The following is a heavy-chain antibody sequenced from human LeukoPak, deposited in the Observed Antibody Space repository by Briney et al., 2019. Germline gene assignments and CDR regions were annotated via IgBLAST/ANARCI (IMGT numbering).Heavy chain of an antibody. J-gene: IGHJ3*02. V-gene: IGHV4-39*01. CDR2: IYYTGST. Sequence: SETLSLTCTVSGGSISGSTSYWDWIRQPPGKGLEWIGSIYYTGSTYYNPSLKSRLTMSVDTSENQFSLELSSVTAADTALYYCARRYGRDWHFGFDIWGQGTMLTVSS. CDR3: ARRYGRDWHFGFDI. D-gene: IGHD6-19*01. CDR1: GGSISGSTSY.